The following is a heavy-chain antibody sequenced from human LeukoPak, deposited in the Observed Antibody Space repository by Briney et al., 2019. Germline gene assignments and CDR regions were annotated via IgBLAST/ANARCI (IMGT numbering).Heavy chain of an antibody. Sequence: ASVKVSCKASGGTFSSYAISWVRQAPGQGLEWMGGIIPIFGTANYAQKFQGRVTITADESTSTAYMELSSLRSEDTAVYYCAREVGYGDYRRYFDYRGQGTLVTVSS. CDR2: IIPIFGTA. D-gene: IGHD4-17*01. J-gene: IGHJ4*02. CDR3: AREVGYGDYRRYFDY. CDR1: GGTFSSYA. V-gene: IGHV1-69*01.